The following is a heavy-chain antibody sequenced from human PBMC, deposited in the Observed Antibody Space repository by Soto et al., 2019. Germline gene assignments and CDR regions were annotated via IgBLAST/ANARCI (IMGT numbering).Heavy chain of an antibody. D-gene: IGHD5-12*01. J-gene: IGHJ4*02. CDR1: GFTFSSYA. CDR3: AKWLRVKGLGY. CDR2: ISYDGSNK. V-gene: IGHV3-30-3*01. Sequence: QVQLVESGGGVVQPGRSLRLSCAASGFTFSSYAMHWVRQAPGKGLEWVAVISYDGSNKYYADSVKGRFTISRDNSKNTLYLQMNRLRAEDTAVYYCAKWLRVKGLGYWGQGTLVTVSS.